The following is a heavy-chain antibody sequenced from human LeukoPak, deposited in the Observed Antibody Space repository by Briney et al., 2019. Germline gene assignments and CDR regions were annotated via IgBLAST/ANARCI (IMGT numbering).Heavy chain of an antibody. CDR1: GFTFDDYA. V-gene: IGHV3-43*02. CDR2: ISGDGGST. J-gene: IGHJ4*02. Sequence: GGSLRLSCAASGFTFDDYAMHWVHQAPGKGLEWVSLISGDGGSTYYADSVKGRFTISRDNSKNSLYLQMNSLRTEDTALYYCAKDPGFYCSGGSCYEYYFDYWGQGTLVTVSS. D-gene: IGHD2-15*01. CDR3: AKDPGFYCSGGSCYEYYFDY.